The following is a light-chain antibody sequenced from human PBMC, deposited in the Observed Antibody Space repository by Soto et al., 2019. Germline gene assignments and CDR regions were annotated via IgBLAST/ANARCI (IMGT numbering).Light chain of an antibody. CDR3: SSYTSSSPDWV. Sequence: QSALTQPASVSGSPGQSITISCTGTSSDVGGYNYVSWYQQHPGKAPKLMIYEVSNRPSGVSNRFSGSKSGNTASLTISGLHAEDESDYYCSSYTSSSPDWVFGGGTKVTVL. J-gene: IGLJ3*02. V-gene: IGLV2-14*01. CDR1: SSDVGGYNY. CDR2: EVS.